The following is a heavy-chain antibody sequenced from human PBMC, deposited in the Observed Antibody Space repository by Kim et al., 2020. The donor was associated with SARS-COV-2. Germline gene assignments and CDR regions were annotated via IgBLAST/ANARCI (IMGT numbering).Heavy chain of an antibody. CDR3: ARTCSSVSCYTFGMDV. J-gene: IGHJ6*02. Sequence: SLHSRVTISVDTSTNQFSLKLSSVTAADTAMYYCARTCSSVSCYTFGMDVWGQGTRVTVSS. V-gene: IGHV4-59*01. D-gene: IGHD2-2*02.